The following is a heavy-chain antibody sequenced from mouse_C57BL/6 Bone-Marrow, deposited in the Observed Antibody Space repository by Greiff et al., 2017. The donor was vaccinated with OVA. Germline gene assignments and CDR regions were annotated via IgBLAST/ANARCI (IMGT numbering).Heavy chain of an antibody. D-gene: IGHD4-1*01. CDR1: GYTFTSYG. J-gene: IGHJ2*01. CDR2: IYPRSGNT. V-gene: IGHV1-81*01. Sequence: QVQLKESGAELARPGASVKLSCKASGYTFTSYGISWVKQRTGQGLEWIGEIYPRSGNTYYNEKFKGKATLTADKSSSTAYMELRSLTSEDSAVYFCAREAGTPFDYWAKAPLSQSPQ. CDR3: AREAGTPFDY.